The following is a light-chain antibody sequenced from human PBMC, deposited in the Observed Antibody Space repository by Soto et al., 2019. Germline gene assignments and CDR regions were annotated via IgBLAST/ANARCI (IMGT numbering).Light chain of an antibody. CDR1: QSISSF. J-gene: IGKJ2*01. CDR2: GAT. V-gene: IGKV1-39*01. CDR3: LQFDSLPYT. Sequence: DIQMTQSPSSLSASIGDRVTISCRASQSISSFLNWYQQKPGQAPKLLIYGATSLEIGVPSRFSGSGSGTDFTLTISSLQPEDFATFYCLQFDSLPYTFGPGTKLEMK.